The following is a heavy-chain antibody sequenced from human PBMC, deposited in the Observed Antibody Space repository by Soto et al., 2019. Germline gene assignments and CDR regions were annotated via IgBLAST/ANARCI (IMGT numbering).Heavy chain of an antibody. V-gene: IGHV1-69*13. CDR2: IIPIFGTA. CDR3: ARAGETAMVTSGYYYYGMDV. D-gene: IGHD5-18*01. J-gene: IGHJ6*02. Sequence: SVKVSCKASGCTFTCYYMHWVRQAPGQGLEWMGGIIPIFGTANYAQKFQGRVTITADESTSTAYMELSSLRSEDTAVYYCARAGETAMVTSGYYYYGMDVWGQGTTVTVSS. CDR1: GCTFTCYY.